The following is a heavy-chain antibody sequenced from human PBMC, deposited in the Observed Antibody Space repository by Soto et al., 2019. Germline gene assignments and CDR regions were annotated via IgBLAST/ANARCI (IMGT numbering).Heavy chain of an antibody. CDR3: PGRLAVAGPGVDY. CDR1: GGTFSSYA. D-gene: IGHD6-19*01. CDR2: IIPIFGTA. Sequence: AASVKVSCKASGGTFSSYAISWVRQAPGQGLEWMGGIIPIFGTANYAQKFQGRVTITADESTSTAYMELSSLRSEDTAVYYCPGRLAVAGPGVDYWGQGTLVTVSS. V-gene: IGHV1-69*13. J-gene: IGHJ4*02.